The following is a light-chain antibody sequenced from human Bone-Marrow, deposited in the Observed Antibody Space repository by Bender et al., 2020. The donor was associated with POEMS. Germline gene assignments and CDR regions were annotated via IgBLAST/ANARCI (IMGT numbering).Light chain of an antibody. Sequence: QSALTQPASVSGSPGQSITISCAGTSSAVGSDKLVSWYQHHPGKAPKLLIYEGTKRPSGVSNRFSGSKTGNTASLTISGLQAEDEAEYYCCSHGGSRNFWVFGGGTKLTVL. J-gene: IGLJ3*02. CDR2: EGT. V-gene: IGLV2-23*03. CDR1: SSAVGSDKL. CDR3: CSHGGSRNFWV.